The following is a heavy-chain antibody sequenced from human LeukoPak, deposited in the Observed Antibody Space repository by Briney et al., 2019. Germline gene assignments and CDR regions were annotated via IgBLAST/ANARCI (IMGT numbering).Heavy chain of an antibody. V-gene: IGHV5-51*01. CDR1: GYSITSYW. D-gene: IGHD2-2*01. CDR2: IYPGDSDT. Sequence: AEALKISCKGSGYSITSYWIGWVRQLAPKGLEWMGIIYPGDSDTRYSLSFQGQVTISADKSISTAYLQWSSLKASDTAMYYCASGVVVPAAIPDFDYWGQGTLVTVSS. CDR3: ASGVVVPAAIPDFDY. J-gene: IGHJ4*02.